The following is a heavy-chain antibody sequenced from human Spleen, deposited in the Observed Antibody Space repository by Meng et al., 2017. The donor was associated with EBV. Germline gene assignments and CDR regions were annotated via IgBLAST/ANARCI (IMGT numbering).Heavy chain of an antibody. Sequence: QGQLPASGPGLVTPSGTLALTCAVSGDYITSSNWGPWVRQSPGKGLDWIAEIYHSGSTNFNPSLKSRVTISVDKSKNKFSLKLNSVTAADTAIYYCARGGYRAYDPFDSWGQGTLVTVSS. CDR2: IYHSGST. D-gene: IGHD5-12*01. J-gene: IGHJ4*02. CDR1: GDYITSSNW. CDR3: ARGGYRAYDPFDS. V-gene: IGHV4-4*02.